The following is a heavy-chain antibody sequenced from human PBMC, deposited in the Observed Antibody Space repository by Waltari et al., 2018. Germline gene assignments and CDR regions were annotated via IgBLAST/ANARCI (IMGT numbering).Heavy chain of an antibody. Sequence: QLQLQESGPGLVKPSETLSLTCTVSGGSISSSSYYWGWLRQPPGKGLEWIGSIYYSGSTYYNPSLKSRVTISVDTSKNQFSLKLSSVTAADTAVYYCASNLAGTGWFDPWGQGTLVTVSS. J-gene: IGHJ5*02. CDR3: ASNLAGTGWFDP. V-gene: IGHV4-39*01. D-gene: IGHD6-19*01. CDR2: IYYSGST. CDR1: GGSISSSSYY.